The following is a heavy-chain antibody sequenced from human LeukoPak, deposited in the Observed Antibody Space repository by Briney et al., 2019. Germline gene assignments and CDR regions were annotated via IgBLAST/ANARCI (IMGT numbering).Heavy chain of an antibody. D-gene: IGHD3-9*01. J-gene: IGHJ4*02. CDR3: VIWGDYDVLTGYYVPDY. V-gene: IGHV3-23*01. CDR2: ITGSGTNR. Sequence: GGSLRLSCVASGFTFSNYAISWVRQAPGKGLEWVSAITGSGTNRYYADSLKGRFTTSRDNSKNTVFLQMNSLRHEDTAIYYCVIWGDYDVLTGYYVPDYWGQGTLVTVAS. CDR1: GFTFSNYA.